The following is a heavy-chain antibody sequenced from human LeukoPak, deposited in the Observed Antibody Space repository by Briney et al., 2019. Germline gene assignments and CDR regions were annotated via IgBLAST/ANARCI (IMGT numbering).Heavy chain of an antibody. CDR3: ARVAQSIAAPLDY. D-gene: IGHD6-6*01. J-gene: IGHJ4*02. Sequence: GGSLRLSCAASGFTFSSYWMHWVRQAPGKGLVWVSRINTDGSSTSYADSVKGRFTISRDNAKNTLYLQLNSLRAEDTAVYYCARVAQSIAAPLDYWGQGTLVTVSS. CDR1: GFTFSSYW. CDR2: INTDGSST. V-gene: IGHV3-74*01.